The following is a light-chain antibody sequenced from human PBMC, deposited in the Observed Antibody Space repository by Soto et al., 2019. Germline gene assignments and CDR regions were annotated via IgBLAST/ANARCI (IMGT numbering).Light chain of an antibody. CDR3: QQYDNWPPWT. CDR2: GAF. Sequence: EIVMTQSPATLSVSPGERATLSCRASQSVRSNVAWYQQKPGQAPRLLIYGAFTRATGIPARFSGSGSGTEFTLTLSSLQSEDFAVYYCQQYDNWPPWTFGQGTKVEIK. J-gene: IGKJ1*01. V-gene: IGKV3-15*01. CDR1: QSVRSN.